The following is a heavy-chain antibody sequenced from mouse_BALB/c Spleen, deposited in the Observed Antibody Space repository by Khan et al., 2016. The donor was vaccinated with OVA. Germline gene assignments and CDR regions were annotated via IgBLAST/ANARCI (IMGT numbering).Heavy chain of an antibody. J-gene: IGHJ3*01. CDR3: ARLAYYYNSEGCAY. D-gene: IGHD1-1*01. CDR1: GFTFSTYG. CDR2: ISSGGHYT. V-gene: IGHV5-6*01. Sequence: EVQVVESGGDLVKPGGSLELSCAASGFTFSTYGMSWVRQTPDMRLEWVATISSGGHYTYYPDSVKGRFTISRDNAKNTLYLHMSSLKSEDTAIYYCARLAYYYNSEGCAYWGQGTLVTVSA.